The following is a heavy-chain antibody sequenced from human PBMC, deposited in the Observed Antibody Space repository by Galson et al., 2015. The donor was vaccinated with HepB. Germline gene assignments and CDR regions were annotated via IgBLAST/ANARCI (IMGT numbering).Heavy chain of an antibody. V-gene: IGHV3-13*05. Sequence: SLRLSCAASGFIFRNYDMHWVRQPVGKGLEWVAVVGTAGDPHYPGSVKGRFTVSRDNARRSSFLQMNNLRAEDTAIYYCTRIRAGYGDYFDLWGQGTLVTGSS. CDR3: TRIRAGYGDYFDL. J-gene: IGHJ4*02. CDR1: GFIFRNYD. D-gene: IGHD5-12*01. CDR2: VGTAGDP.